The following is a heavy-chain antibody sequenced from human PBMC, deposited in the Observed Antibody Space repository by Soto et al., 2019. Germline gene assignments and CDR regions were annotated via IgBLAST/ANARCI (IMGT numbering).Heavy chain of an antibody. V-gene: IGHV1-2*02. CDR3: ARDVYSGSETAEAWYFDL. D-gene: IGHD5-12*01. Sequence: ASVRVSGKASGYTFTGYYMHWVRQAPGQGLEWMGWINPNSGGTNYAQKFQGRVTMTRDTSISTAYMELSSLRSDDTAVYYCARDVYSGSETAEAWYFDLWGRGTLVTVSS. CDR2: INPNSGGT. J-gene: IGHJ2*01. CDR1: GYTFTGYY.